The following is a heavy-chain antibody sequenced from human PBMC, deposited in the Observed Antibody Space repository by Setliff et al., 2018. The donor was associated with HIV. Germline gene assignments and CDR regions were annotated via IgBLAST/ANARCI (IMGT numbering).Heavy chain of an antibody. CDR2: IYHTGST. D-gene: IGHD6-13*01. CDR1: GGSFNDYY. Sequence: ASETLSLTCAVYGGSFNDYYWSWIRQPPGKGLEWIGSIYHTGSTYYKPSLKSRVTISVDTSKNQFSLRLRSVTAADTAVYYCARVSCSSWYSIPRNYYYHMDVWGKGTTVTVSS. V-gene: IGHV4-34*01. CDR3: ARVSCSSWYSIPRNYYYHMDV. J-gene: IGHJ6*03.